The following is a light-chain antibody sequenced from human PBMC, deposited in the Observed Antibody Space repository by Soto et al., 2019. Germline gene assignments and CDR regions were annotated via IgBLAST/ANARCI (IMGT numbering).Light chain of an antibody. Sequence: IQLTQSPSSLSASVGDRVTITCRASQGISSYLAWYQQKPGKAPKLLIYAASTLQSGVPSRFSGSGSATDFTLTISSLQPEDFATYYCQQLNSFPIPFGPGTKVDIK. CDR3: QQLNSFPIP. J-gene: IGKJ3*01. V-gene: IGKV1-9*01. CDR1: QGISSY. CDR2: AAS.